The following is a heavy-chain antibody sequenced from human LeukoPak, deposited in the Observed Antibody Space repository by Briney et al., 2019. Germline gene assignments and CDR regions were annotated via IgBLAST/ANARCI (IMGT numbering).Heavy chain of an antibody. J-gene: IGHJ5*02. CDR1: GFTFSSYG. CDR3: AKDGVLLWFGEPRGWFDP. Sequence: PGGSLRLSCAASGFTFSSYGMHWVRQAPGKGLEWVAFIRYDGSNEYYADSVKGRFTISRDNSKNTLYLQMNSLRAEDTAVYYCAKDGVLLWFGEPRGWFDPWGQGTLVTVSS. CDR2: IRYDGSNE. V-gene: IGHV3-30*02. D-gene: IGHD3-10*01.